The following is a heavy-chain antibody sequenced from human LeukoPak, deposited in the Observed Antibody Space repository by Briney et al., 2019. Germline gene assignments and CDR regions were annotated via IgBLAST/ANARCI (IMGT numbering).Heavy chain of an antibody. D-gene: IGHD5-18*01. J-gene: IGHJ4*02. CDR2: ISGSGGST. V-gene: IGHV3-23*01. CDR3: ANLANTALGGYSFFVY. Sequence: GGSLRLSCAASGFTFSSYAMSWVRQAPGKGLEWVSAISGSGGSTYYADSVKGRFTISRDNSKNTLYLQMNSLRAEDTAVYYCANLANTALGGYSFFVYWGQGTLVTVSS. CDR1: GFTFSSYA.